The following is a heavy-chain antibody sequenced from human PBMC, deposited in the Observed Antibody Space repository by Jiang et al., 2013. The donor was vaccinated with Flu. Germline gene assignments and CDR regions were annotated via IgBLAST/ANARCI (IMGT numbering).Heavy chain of an antibody. CDR1: GGSISSYY. Sequence: PGLVKPSETLSLTCTVSGGSISSYYWSWIRQPPGKGLEWIGYIYYSGSTNYNPSLKSRVTISVDTSKNQFSLKLSSVTAADTAVYYCARRRDGYIPNFLFDIWGQGTMVTVSS. CDR2: IYYSGST. D-gene: IGHD5-24*01. J-gene: IGHJ3*02. V-gene: IGHV4-59*08. CDR3: ARRRDGYIPNFLFDI.